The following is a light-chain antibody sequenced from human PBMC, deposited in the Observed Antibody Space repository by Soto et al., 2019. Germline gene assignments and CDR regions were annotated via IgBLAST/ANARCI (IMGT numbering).Light chain of an antibody. CDR3: QQSLSSPQIT. CDR2: AAS. CDR1: QSISDY. Sequence: DIRMTQSPSSLSVSVGDRVTITCRASQSISDYLHWYQQKPGKAPKLLIYAASSLQSGVPSRFSGSGSGTDFTLTISSLQPEDFATYYCQQSLSSPQITFGQGTRLEIK. V-gene: IGKV1-39*01. J-gene: IGKJ5*01.